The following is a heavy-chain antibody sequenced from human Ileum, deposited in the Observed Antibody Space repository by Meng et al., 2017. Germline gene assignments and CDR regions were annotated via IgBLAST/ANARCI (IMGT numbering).Heavy chain of an antibody. V-gene: IGHV1-2*02. CDR1: AYLCRTYY. CDR2: VDPKTGGT. J-gene: IGHJ4*02. D-gene: IGHD4-17*01. Sequence: SWAVVQTAGASGQVSRKGSAYLCRTYYGQWVRQAPGQGLEWIGWVDPKTGGTNAAQKFKHMVTMTSDTSATSAHMELTRLTSDDTVVYYCARWGHHGELDYWGQGTLVTVSS. CDR3: ARWGHHGELDY.